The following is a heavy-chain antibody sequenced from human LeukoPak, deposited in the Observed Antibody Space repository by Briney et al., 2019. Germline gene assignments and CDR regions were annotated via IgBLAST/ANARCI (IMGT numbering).Heavy chain of an antibody. CDR1: GGSISSGDYY. CDR3: ARVGYQLLESYYYYYMDV. D-gene: IGHD2-2*01. V-gene: IGHV4-30-4*02. Sequence: SETLSLTCTVSGGSISSGDYYWSWIRQPPGKGLEWIGYIYYSGSTYYNPSLRSRVTLSVDTSKYQFSLKLSSVTAADTAVYYCARVGYQLLESYYYYYMDVWGKGTTVTVSS. CDR2: IYYSGST. J-gene: IGHJ6*03.